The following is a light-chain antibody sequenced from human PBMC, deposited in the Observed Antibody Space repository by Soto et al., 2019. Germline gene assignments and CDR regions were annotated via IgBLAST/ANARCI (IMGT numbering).Light chain of an antibody. Sequence: EIVMTQSPGTLSVSPGERATLSCRASQSISSNLAWYQQKPGQTPRLLIYGASTRATGIPARFSGSGSGTEFTLTTSSRQSEDFAVYYCQQYNNWPPLTFGGGTKVEIK. V-gene: IGKV3-15*01. CDR3: QQYNNWPPLT. J-gene: IGKJ4*02. CDR2: GAS. CDR1: QSISSN.